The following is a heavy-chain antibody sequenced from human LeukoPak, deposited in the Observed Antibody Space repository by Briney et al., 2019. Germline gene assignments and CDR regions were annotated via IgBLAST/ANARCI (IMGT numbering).Heavy chain of an antibody. CDR2: ISSSSSTI. Sequence: GGSLRLSCAASGFTFSSYSMNWVRQAPGKGLEWVSYISSSSSTIYYADSVKGRFTISRDNSKNTLYLQMNSLRAEDTAVYYCASETDYYDSSGENWFDPWGQGTLVTVSS. J-gene: IGHJ5*02. D-gene: IGHD3-22*01. CDR3: ASETDYYDSSGENWFDP. V-gene: IGHV3-48*01. CDR1: GFTFSSYS.